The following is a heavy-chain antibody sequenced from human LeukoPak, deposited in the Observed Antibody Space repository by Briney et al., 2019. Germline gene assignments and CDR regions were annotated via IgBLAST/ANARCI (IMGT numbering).Heavy chain of an antibody. D-gene: IGHD7-27*01. J-gene: IGHJ3*02. CDR1: GGSISSSNW. CDR2: IYHSGST. V-gene: IGHV4-4*02. Sequence: SGTLTLTCAVSGGSISSSNWWSWVRQPPGKGLEWIGEIYHSGSTNYDPSLKSRVTISVDTSKNQFSLKLSSVAAADTAVYYCARDWVDIWGQGTMVTVSS. CDR3: ARDWVDI.